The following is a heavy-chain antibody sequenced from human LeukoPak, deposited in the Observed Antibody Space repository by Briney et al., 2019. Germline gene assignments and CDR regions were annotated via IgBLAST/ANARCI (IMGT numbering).Heavy chain of an antibody. D-gene: IGHD3-22*01. V-gene: IGHV3-30-3*01. CDR3: ARDHYDSSGYYWSGY. CDR2: ISYDGSNK. CDR1: GFTFSSYA. Sequence: PGGSLRLSCAASGFTFSSYAMHWVRQAPGKGLEWMAVISYDGSNKYYADSVKGRFTISRDNSKNTLYLQMNSLRAEDTAVYYCARDHYDSSGYYWSGYWGQGTLVTVSS. J-gene: IGHJ4*02.